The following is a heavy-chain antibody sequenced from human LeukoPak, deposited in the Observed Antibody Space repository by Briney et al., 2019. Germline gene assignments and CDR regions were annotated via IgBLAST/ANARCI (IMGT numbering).Heavy chain of an antibody. Sequence: PSETLSLTCAVYGGSFSGYYWSWIRQPPGKGLEWIGEINHSGSTNYNPSLKSRVTISVDTSKNQFSLKLSSVTAADTAVYYCARDVGSWREYYFDYWGQGTLVTVSS. V-gene: IGHV4-34*01. CDR2: INHSGST. D-gene: IGHD1-26*01. CDR1: GGSFSGYY. CDR3: ARDVGSWREYYFDY. J-gene: IGHJ4*02.